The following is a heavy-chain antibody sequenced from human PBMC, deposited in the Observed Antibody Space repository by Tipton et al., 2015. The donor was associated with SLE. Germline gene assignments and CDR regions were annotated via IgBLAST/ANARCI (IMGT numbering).Heavy chain of an antibody. CDR3: AREWPDTVVVPFDY. CDR2: INPSDGGT. V-gene: IGHV1-2*06. D-gene: IGHD2-2*01. CDR1: GYTFTGHY. J-gene: IGHJ4*02. Sequence: QVQLVQSGAEVKKPGASVKVSCKASGYTFTGHYVHWVRQAPGQGLEWMGRINPSDGGTNYAQKFQGRVTMTRDTSISIAYMELSRLTSDDTAIYFCAREWPDTVVVPFDYWGQGTLVTVSS.